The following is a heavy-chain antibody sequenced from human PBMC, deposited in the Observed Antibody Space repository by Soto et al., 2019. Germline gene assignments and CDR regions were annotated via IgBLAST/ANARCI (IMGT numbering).Heavy chain of an antibody. V-gene: IGHV3-30-3*01. J-gene: IGHJ6*02. CDR1: GFTFSSYA. CDR2: ISYDGSNK. Sequence: GGSLRLSCAASGFTFSSYAMHWVRQAPGKGLEWVAVISYDGSNKYYADSVKGRFTISRDNSKNTLYLQMNSLRAEDTAVYYCARAYRPPFSIAVAGTYYYGMDVWGQGTTVTVSS. D-gene: IGHD6-19*01. CDR3: ARAYRPPFSIAVAGTYYYGMDV.